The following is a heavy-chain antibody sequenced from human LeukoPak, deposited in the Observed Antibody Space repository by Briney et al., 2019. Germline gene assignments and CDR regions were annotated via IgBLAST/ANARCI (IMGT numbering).Heavy chain of an antibody. CDR2: NIGSSGST. J-gene: IGHJ4*02. V-gene: IGHV3-23*01. D-gene: IGHD5-12*01. CDR1: GFRFGNYA. CDR3: AKGGYDYVEIGYFDF. Sequence: GGSLRLSCAASGFRFGNYAMNWVRQAPGKGLEWVSVNIGSSGSTFYADSVEGRFTISRDNSKNTLYLQMNSLRDEDTAVYYCAKGGYDYVEIGYFDFWGQGTLVTVSS.